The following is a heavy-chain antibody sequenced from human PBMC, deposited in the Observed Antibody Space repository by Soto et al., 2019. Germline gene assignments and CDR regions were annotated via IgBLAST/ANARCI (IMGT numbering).Heavy chain of an antibody. Sequence: ASVKVSCKASGYSFTDYHIHWVRQAPAQGLEWLGRINPKSGGTSTAQKFQGWVTMTTDTSISTASMELTRLTSDDTAIYYCARGDSTDCSNGVCSFFYNHDMDVWGQGTTVTVSS. CDR2: INPKSGGT. V-gene: IGHV1-2*04. J-gene: IGHJ6*02. CDR3: ARGDSTDCSNGVCSFFYNHDMDV. CDR1: GYSFTDYH. D-gene: IGHD2-8*01.